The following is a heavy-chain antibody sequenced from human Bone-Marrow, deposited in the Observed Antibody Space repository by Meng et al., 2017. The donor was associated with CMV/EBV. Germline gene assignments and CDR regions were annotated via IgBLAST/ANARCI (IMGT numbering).Heavy chain of an antibody. V-gene: IGHV3-30*04. CDR1: GFTFSSYA. J-gene: IGHJ3*02. Sequence: GGSLRLSCAASGFTFSSYAIHWVRQAPGKGLEWVAVISYDGNNKYFADSVKGRFTISRDNSKNTLYLQMNSLRADDTAVYYCARGSVGLGIAARKTHDAFDIWGQGTMVTVPS. CDR3: ARGSVGLGIAARKTHDAFDI. CDR2: ISYDGNNK. D-gene: IGHD6-6*01.